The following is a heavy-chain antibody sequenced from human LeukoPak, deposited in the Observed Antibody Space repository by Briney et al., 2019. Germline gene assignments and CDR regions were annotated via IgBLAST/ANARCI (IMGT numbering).Heavy chain of an antibody. J-gene: IGHJ4*02. Sequence: SETLSLTCAVSGYSISSGYYWGWIRQPPGKALEWIESIYHSGSTYYNPSLKSRVTISVDTSKNQFSLKLSSVTATDAAIYYCERERSSSSDYWGQGTLVTVSS. CDR3: ERERSSSSDY. CDR1: GYSISSGYY. V-gene: IGHV4-38-2*02. CDR2: IYHSGST. D-gene: IGHD6-6*01.